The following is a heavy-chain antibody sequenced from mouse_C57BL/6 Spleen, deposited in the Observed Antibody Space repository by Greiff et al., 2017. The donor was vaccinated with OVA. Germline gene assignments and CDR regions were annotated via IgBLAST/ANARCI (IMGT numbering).Heavy chain of an antibody. Sequence: SGAELARPGASVKLSCKASGYTFTSYGISWVKQRTGQGLEWIGEIYPRSGNTYYNEKFKGKATLTADKSSSTAYMELRSLTSEDSAVYFCARLGSTRYFDYWGQGTTLTVSS. CDR1: GYTFTSYG. CDR3: ARLGSTRYFDY. J-gene: IGHJ2*01. CDR2: IYPRSGNT. V-gene: IGHV1-81*01. D-gene: IGHD2-14*01.